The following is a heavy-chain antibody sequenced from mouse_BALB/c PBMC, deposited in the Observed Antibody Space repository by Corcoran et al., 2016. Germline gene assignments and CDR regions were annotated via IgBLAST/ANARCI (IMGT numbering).Heavy chain of an antibody. J-gene: IGHJ4*01. CDR3: ARGYGNYAMDD. Sequence: QVQLQQSGPELVKPGASVKISCKASGYSFTSYYIHWVKQRPGQGLEWIGWIFPGSGNTKYNEKFKGKATLTADTSSSTAYMQLSSLTSEDSAVYFCARGYGNYAMDDWGQGTSVTVSS. CDR2: IFPGSGNT. D-gene: IGHD2-10*02. V-gene: IGHV1-66*01. CDR1: GYSFTSYY.